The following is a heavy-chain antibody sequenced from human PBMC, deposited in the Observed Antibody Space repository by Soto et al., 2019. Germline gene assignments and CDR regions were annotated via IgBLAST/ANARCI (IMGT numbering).Heavy chain of an antibody. CDR1: GGTFNGYL. V-gene: IGHV1-69*01. CDR2: TIPIFTTA. J-gene: IGHJ4*02. D-gene: IGHD3-16*01. Sequence: QVQLVQSGAEVKEPGASVKVSCKASGGTFNGYLISWVRQAPGQGLEWVGGTIPIFTTANYAQKFQGRLTITAHQSTGTASMELSGLLSDETAICYFARVDSSRVRMGGKVDFDLWGQGTLVTVSS. CDR3: ARVDSSRVRMGGKVDFDL.